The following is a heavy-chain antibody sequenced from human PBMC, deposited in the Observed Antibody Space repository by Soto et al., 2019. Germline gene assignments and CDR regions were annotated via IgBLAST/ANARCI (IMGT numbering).Heavy chain of an antibody. CDR1: GFTFNRYW. CDR3: ARPTYYYDSSGPPAY. D-gene: IGHD3-22*01. J-gene: IGHJ4*02. V-gene: IGHV3-7*02. CDR2: IKEDGSEK. Sequence: PGGSLRLSCVTSGFTFNRYWMSWVRQAPGKGLEWVANIKEDGSEKYYVDSVEGRFTSSRDNGKNSLFLQMNSLRGEDTAVYYCARPTYYYDSSGPPAYWGQGTLVTVSS.